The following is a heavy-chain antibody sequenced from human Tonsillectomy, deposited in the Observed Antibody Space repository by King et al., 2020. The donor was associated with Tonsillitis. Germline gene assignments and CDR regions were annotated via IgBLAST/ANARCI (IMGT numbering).Heavy chain of an antibody. CDR3: ARDAANSKYCGGDCYPYPDY. Sequence: QLQESGPGLVKPSQTLSLTCTVSGGSISSGDYYWSWIRQPPGKGLEWIGYIYYSGSTYYNPSLKSRVTISVDTSKNQFSLKLSSVTAADTAVYYCARDAANSKYCGGDCYPYPDYWGQGTLVTVSS. J-gene: IGHJ4*02. D-gene: IGHD2-21*02. V-gene: IGHV4-30-4*01. CDR2: IYYSGST. CDR1: GGSISSGDYY.